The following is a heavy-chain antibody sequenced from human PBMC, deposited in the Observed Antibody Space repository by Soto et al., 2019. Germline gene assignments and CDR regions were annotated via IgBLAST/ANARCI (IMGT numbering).Heavy chain of an antibody. J-gene: IGHJ5*02. CDR1: GGSISSYY. V-gene: IGHV4-59*01. D-gene: IGHD3-9*01. Sequence: SETLSLTCTVSGGSISSYYWSWIRQPPGKGLEWIGYIYYSGSTNYNPSLKSRVTISVDTSKNQFSLKLSSVTAADTAVYYCGRVFYDIWPRSFVFVPRGPGLLVTVFS. CDR2: IYYSGST. CDR3: GRVFYDIWPRSFVFVP.